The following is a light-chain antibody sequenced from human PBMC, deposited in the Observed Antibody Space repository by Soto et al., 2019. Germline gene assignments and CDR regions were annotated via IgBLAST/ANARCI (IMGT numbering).Light chain of an antibody. V-gene: IGKV1-39*01. CDR1: QTLNNY. CDR3: QQSFSPLLT. Sequence: SSVSASVGDRVTITCRASQTLNNYLTWFQQKPGKAPKVLIYAASTLQSGVPSRFSGSGSGAEFTLTISSLQPEDFATYYCQQSFSPLLTFGGGTKVDI. J-gene: IGKJ4*01. CDR2: AAS.